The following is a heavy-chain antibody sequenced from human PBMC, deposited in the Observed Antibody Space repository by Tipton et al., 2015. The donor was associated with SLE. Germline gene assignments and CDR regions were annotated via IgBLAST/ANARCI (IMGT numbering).Heavy chain of an antibody. V-gene: IGHV3-21*01. CDR2: ISSSSGYI. Sequence: SLRLSCAASGFTFSSYSMNWVRQAPGKGLEWVSSISSSSGYIYYADSVKGRFTISRDNAKNSLYLQMNSLRAEDTAIYYCAKRLRGTAFEYWGQGSLVTVSS. CDR3: AKRLRGTAFEY. D-gene: IGHD1-1*01. J-gene: IGHJ4*02. CDR1: GFTFSSYS.